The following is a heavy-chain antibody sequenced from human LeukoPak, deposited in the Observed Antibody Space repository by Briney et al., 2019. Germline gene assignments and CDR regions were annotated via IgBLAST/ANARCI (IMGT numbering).Heavy chain of an antibody. J-gene: IGHJ3*02. V-gene: IGHV3-7*01. Sequence: GGSLRLSCAASGFTFSSYWMSWVRQAPGKGLEWLANIKQDGSEKYYVDSVKGRFTISRDNAKNSLYLQMNSLRAEDTAVYYCARDLFYYGPGAFDIWGQGTMVTVSS. D-gene: IGHD3-10*01. CDR2: IKQDGSEK. CDR3: ARDLFYYGPGAFDI. CDR1: GFTFSSYW.